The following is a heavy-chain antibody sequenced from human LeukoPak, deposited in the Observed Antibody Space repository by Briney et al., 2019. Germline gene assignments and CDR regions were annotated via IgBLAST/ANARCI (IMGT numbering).Heavy chain of an antibody. J-gene: IGHJ5*01. CDR3: AGHVGFRQWLLRLFDS. CDR1: GASISSKGDY. D-gene: IGHD6-19*01. CDR2: VYHNGST. Sequence: SETLSLTCSVSGASISSKGDYWAWIRQPPGQGLEWVGSVYHNGSTYRSQSLKSRVTISAEVSKNQFSLKLISVTAADTATYYCAGHVGFRQWLLRLFDSWGQGIPVTVST. V-gene: IGHV4-39*01.